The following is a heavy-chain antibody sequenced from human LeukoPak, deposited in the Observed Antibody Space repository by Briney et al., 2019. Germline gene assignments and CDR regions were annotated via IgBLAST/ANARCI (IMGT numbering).Heavy chain of an antibody. D-gene: IGHD3-22*01. CDR2: ISGGGDST. Sequence: PGGSLRLSCEASGFTFSSYAMSWVRQAPGKGLEWVSGISGGGDSTYYADSVKGRFTISRDNSKNTLYLQMNSLRAEDTAVYYCAKGYYYDSAGYYTVDYWGQGTLVTVSS. J-gene: IGHJ4*02. CDR1: GFTFSSYA. V-gene: IGHV3-23*01. CDR3: AKGYYYDSAGYYTVDY.